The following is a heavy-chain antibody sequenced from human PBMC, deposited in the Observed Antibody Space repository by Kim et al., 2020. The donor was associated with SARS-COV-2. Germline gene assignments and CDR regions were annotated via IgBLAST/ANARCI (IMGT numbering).Heavy chain of an antibody. Sequence: SVKVSCKASGGTLSTYGFSWVRQAPGQGLEWMGAIIPVVGTTNYAQNFQGRVTIAADEPTSTIHMEVYSLTSEDTAMYFCARGGRRLGNYCTRAACHNHYYYVMDVWGQGTTVIVSS. CDR1: GGTLSTYG. J-gene: IGHJ6*02. D-gene: IGHD2-15*01. CDR3: ARGGRRLGNYCTRAACHNHYYYVMDV. CDR2: IIPVVGTT. V-gene: IGHV1-69*13.